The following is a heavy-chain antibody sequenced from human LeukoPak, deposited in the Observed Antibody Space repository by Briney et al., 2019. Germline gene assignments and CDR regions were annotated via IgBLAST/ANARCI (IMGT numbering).Heavy chain of an antibody. Sequence: GGSLRLSCAASGFNFSLYGMPWVRPAPGEGLEWGAVIWYDGTNTYYADSVKGRFTISRDNSENTLYLQMHSLRAEDTAVYYCSRGIGVYFESLFDYWGQGILVTVSS. J-gene: IGHJ4*02. D-gene: IGHD3-9*01. CDR1: GFNFSLYG. V-gene: IGHV3-33*08. CDR2: IWYDGTNT. CDR3: SRGIGVYFESLFDY.